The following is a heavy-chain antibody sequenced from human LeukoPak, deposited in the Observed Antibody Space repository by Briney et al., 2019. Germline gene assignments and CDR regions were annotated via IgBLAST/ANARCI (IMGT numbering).Heavy chain of an antibody. CDR2: INSDGSGT. J-gene: IGHJ4*02. D-gene: IGHD5-12*01. CDR3: ARSDSGQIDF. CDR1: GFAFSGYW. V-gene: IGHV3-74*01. Sequence: GGSLRLSCAASGFAFSGYWMHWVRQAPEKGLMWVSRINSDGSGTNYADSVKGRFTISRDNAKNILYLQMNSLGAEDAAVYYCARSDSGQIDFWGQGTLVTVSP.